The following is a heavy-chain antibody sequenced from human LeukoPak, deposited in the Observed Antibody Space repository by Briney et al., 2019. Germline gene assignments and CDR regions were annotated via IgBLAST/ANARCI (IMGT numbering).Heavy chain of an antibody. D-gene: IGHD3-9*01. V-gene: IGHV3-7*01. J-gene: IGHJ4*02. Sequence: GGSLRLSCAASGFTFNSYWMTWVRQAPGKGLEGVANIKQDGREKYYVDSVKGRFTISRDNAKNSLHLQMNGLRAEDTAVYYCARGILTGVDYFDYWGQGTLVTVSS. CDR3: ARGILTGVDYFDY. CDR1: GFTFNSYW. CDR2: IKQDGREK.